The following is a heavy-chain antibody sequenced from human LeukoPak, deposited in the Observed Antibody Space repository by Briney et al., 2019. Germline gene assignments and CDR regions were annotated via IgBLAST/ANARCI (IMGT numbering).Heavy chain of an antibody. CDR3: ARGLFTVAWFDP. D-gene: IGHD4-23*01. CDR1: GGSISSSSYY. CDR2: IYYSGST. J-gene: IGHJ5*02. Sequence: SETLSLTCTVSGGSISSSSYYWGWIRQPPGKGLEWIGSIYYSGSTYYNPSLKSRVTISVDTSKNQFSLKLSSVTAADTAVYYCARGLFTVAWFDPWGQGTLVTVSS. V-gene: IGHV4-39*07.